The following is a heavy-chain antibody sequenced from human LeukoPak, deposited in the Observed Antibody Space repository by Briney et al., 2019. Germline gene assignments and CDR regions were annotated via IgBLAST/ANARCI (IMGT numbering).Heavy chain of an antibody. CDR1: GGSISSSNYY. Sequence: SETLSLTCTVSGGSISSSNYYWGWIRQPPGKGLEWIANIYYSGSTYYNPSLKSRVTISVDTSKNQFSLKLSSVTAADTAVYYCARGHFWSGYYTSDYWGQGTLVTVSS. V-gene: IGHV4-39*01. J-gene: IGHJ4*02. D-gene: IGHD3-3*02. CDR3: ARGHFWSGYYTSDY. CDR2: IYYSGST.